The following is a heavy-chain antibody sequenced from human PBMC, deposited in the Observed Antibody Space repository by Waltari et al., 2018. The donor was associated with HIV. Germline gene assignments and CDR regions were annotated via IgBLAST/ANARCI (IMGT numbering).Heavy chain of an antibody. J-gene: IGHJ4*02. Sequence: QVQLVQSGAEVKKPGASVKVSCKASGYTFTGYYMHWVRQAPGQGLEWMGGINTNSGGTNNAQKFQGRVTMTRDTSISTAYMELSRLRSDDTAVYYCARNIAVAGTGLVGYWGQGTLVTVSS. D-gene: IGHD6-19*01. CDR1: GYTFTGYY. CDR3: ARNIAVAGTGLVGY. V-gene: IGHV1-2*02. CDR2: INTNSGGT.